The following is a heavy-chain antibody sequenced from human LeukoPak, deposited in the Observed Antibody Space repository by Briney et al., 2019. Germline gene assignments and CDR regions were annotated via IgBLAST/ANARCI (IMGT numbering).Heavy chain of an antibody. CDR3: AKLGPYGDYGWFDP. J-gene: IGHJ5*02. CDR2: ISWNSGSI. CDR1: GFTFDDYA. Sequence: RAGGSLRLSCAASGFTFDDYAMHWVRQAPGKGLEWVSGISWNSGSIGYADSVKGRFTISRDNAKNSLYLQMNSLRAEDTALYYCAKLGPYGDYGWFDPWGQGTLVTVSS. D-gene: IGHD4-17*01. V-gene: IGHV3-9*01.